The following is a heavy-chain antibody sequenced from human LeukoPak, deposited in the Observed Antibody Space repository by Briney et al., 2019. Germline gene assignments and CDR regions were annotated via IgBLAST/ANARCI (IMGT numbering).Heavy chain of an antibody. V-gene: IGHV3-30*02. Sequence: GGSLRLSCAASRFTFSIYGMHWVRQAPGKGLEWVAVIWYDGSNKYYADSVKGRFTISRDNSKNTLYLQMNSLRAEDTAVYYCAKTYDSDYYYYGMDVWGQGTTVTVSS. CDR3: AKTYDSDYYYYGMDV. J-gene: IGHJ6*02. D-gene: IGHD5-12*01. CDR1: RFTFSIYG. CDR2: IWYDGSNK.